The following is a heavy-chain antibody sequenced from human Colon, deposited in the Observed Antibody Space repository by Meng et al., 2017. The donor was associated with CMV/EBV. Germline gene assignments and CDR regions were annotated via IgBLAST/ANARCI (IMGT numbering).Heavy chain of an antibody. V-gene: IGHV1-2*02. CDR1: GYTFTDNH. J-gene: IGHJ4*02. D-gene: IGHD6-13*01. Sequence: QVQLGQSGTEVKTPGASVKVSCKTSGYTFTDNHWHWGRQAPGQGLEWMGWIYPQDGGTYFAQKFQDRVTLTRDTSITTAYMELSGLTSDDTVIYYCVRESWYFDFWGEGTLVTVSS. CDR3: VRESWYFDF. CDR2: IYPQDGGT.